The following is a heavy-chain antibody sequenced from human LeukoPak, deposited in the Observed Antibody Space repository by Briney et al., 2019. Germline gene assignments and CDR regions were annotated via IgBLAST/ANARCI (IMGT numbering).Heavy chain of an antibody. CDR1: GYSFTSYW. CDR2: IYPGDSDT. Sequence: GESPKISCKGSGYSFTSYWIGWVRQMPGKGLEWMGIIYPGDSDTRYSPSFQGQVTISADKSISTAYLQWSSLKASDTAMYYCARFVGATTTRYYYYGMDVRGQGTTVTVSS. V-gene: IGHV5-51*01. CDR3: ARFVGATTTRYYYYGMDV. D-gene: IGHD1-26*01. J-gene: IGHJ6*02.